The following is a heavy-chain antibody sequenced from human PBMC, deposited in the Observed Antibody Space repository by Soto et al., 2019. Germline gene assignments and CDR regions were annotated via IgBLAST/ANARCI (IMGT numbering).Heavy chain of an antibody. V-gene: IGHV1-8*01. D-gene: IGHD3-3*01. CDR1: GYTFISYD. J-gene: IGHJ6*02. Sequence: ASVKVSCKASGYTFISYDINWVRQATGQGLEWMGWMNPNSGNTGYAQKFQGRVTMTRNTSISTAYMELSSLRSEDTAVYYCARGRYNFWSGYYTGAPHYYGMDVWGQGTTVTVSS. CDR3: ARGRYNFWSGYYTGAPHYYGMDV. CDR2: MNPNSGNT.